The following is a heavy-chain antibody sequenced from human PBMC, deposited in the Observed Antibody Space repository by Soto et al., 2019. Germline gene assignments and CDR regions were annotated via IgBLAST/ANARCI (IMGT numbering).Heavy chain of an antibody. D-gene: IGHD3-3*01. CDR1: GVAFSRYE. V-gene: IGHV3-48*03. CDR3: ARVRGTFDFYRLYV. J-gene: IGHJ6*02. Sequence: QPSGSLRLCCAGSGVAFSRYEMTWVRQAPGKGLEWVSDIDKYGNKIYYVDSVKGRFTISRDNARNSLFLQMHSLRADDTALYYCARVRGTFDFYRLYVRGQATTVTVSS. CDR2: IDKYGNKI.